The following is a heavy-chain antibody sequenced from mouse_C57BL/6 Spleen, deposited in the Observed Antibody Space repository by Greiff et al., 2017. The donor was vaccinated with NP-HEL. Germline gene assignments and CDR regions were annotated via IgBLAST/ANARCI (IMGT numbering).Heavy chain of an antibody. Sequence: EVQLVESGGGLVKPGGSLKLSCAASGFTFSSYAMSWVRQTPEKRLEWVATISDGGSYTYYPDNVKGRFTISRDNAKNNLYLQMSHLKSEDTAMYYCARDDGYYEPYWGQGTLVTVSA. J-gene: IGHJ3*01. D-gene: IGHD2-3*01. CDR1: GFTFSSYA. CDR3: ARDDGYYEPY. CDR2: ISDGGSYT. V-gene: IGHV5-4*01.